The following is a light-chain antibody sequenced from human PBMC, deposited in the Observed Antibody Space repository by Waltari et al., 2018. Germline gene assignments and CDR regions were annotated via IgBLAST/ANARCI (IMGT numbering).Light chain of an antibody. CDR3: QQYNAWPLT. CDR2: GAS. V-gene: IGKV3D-15*01. CDR1: QNIYFN. Sequence: EIVMKQSPAPLSVSPGERATLSCRASQNIYFNLAWYQQRPGQAPRVLVYGASTRDTGILARFSGSGSGTEFTLTISNLQSEDFAFYFCQQYNAWPLTFGGGTKVEVK. J-gene: IGKJ4*01.